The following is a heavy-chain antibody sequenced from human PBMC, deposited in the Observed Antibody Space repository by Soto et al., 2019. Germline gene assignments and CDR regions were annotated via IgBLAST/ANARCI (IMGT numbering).Heavy chain of an antibody. D-gene: IGHD6-19*01. J-gene: IGHJ5*02. CDR1: GGSISTYY. CDR3: ARVPIAVAGTYWFDP. Sequence: SETLSLTCTVSGGSISTYYWNWIRQPPGKGLEWIAYIYYSGTTNYNPSLKSRVTISVDTSKNQFSLKLSSVTAADTAVYYCARVPIAVAGTYWFDPWGQGTLVTGSS. CDR2: IYYSGTT. V-gene: IGHV4-59*01.